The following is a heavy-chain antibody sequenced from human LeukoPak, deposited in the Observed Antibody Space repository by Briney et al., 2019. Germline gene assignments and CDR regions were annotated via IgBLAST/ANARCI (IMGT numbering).Heavy chain of an antibody. CDR1: GGSISSNSYY. D-gene: IGHD1-26*01. CDR2: TFHSGST. V-gene: IGHV4-39*01. CDR3: AREARGTYTIDY. J-gene: IGHJ4*02. Sequence: SETLSLTCTVSGGSISSNSYYWGWLRPPPGKGLEGIGSTFHSGSTYYNPSLKSRVTISVDTSKNQFSLRLSSVTAEDTAVYFCAREARGTYTIDYWGQGTLVTVSS.